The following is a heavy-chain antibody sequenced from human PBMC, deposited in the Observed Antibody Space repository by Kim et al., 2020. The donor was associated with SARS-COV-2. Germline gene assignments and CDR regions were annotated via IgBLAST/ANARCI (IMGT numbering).Heavy chain of an antibody. CDR1: GGSISSSSYY. D-gene: IGHD2-2*01. CDR2: IYYSGST. Sequence: SETLSLTCTVSGGSISSSSYYWGWIRQPPGKGLEWIGSIYYSGSTYYNSSLKSRVTISVDTSKNQFSLKLSSVTAADTAVYYCARHSRIVVVPAAILAWGQRTLVTVSS. CDR3: ARHSRIVVVPAAILA. J-gene: IGHJ4*02. V-gene: IGHV4-39*01.